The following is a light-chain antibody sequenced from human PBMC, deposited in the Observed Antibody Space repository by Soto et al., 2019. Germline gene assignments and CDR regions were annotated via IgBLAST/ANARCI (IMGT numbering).Light chain of an antibody. V-gene: IGKV1-5*01. J-gene: IGKJ4*01. CDR1: QSISSR. CDR2: DAS. Sequence: DSQMTQSLPTLLASVEDRVTITCRASQSISSRLAWYQQKPGKAPKLLISDASTLESGVPSRFSGSGSGTEFTLTVSSLQPDYFATYYCKHNGNSSPLGGGT. CDR3: KHNGNSSP.